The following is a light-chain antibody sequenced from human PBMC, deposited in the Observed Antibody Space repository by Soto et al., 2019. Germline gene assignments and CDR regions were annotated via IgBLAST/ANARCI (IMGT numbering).Light chain of an antibody. Sequence: DIQMTQSPSPLSASVGDRVTITCRASQSIDTWLAWYQQKPGKAPKLLIYRASSLESGVPSRFSGSGSGTEFTLTISSLQPDDFSTYYCQRYDTYSGTFGPGTKVDIK. CDR3: QRYDTYSGT. CDR2: RAS. V-gene: IGKV1-5*03. J-gene: IGKJ3*01. CDR1: QSIDTW.